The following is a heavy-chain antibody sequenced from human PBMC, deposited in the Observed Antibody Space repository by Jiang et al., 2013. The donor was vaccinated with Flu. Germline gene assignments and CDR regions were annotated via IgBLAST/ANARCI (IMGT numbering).Heavy chain of an antibody. CDR2: TYYRSKWYN. Sequence: QTLSLTCVISGDSVSNNNAAWNWIRQSPSRGLEWLGRTYYRSKWYNDFAVSVKSRITINPDTSKNQFSLQLNSVTPEDTAVYYCGREVGVAGTNDAFDIWGQGTMVTVSS. CDR1: GDSVSNNNAA. CDR3: GREVGVAGTNDAFDI. V-gene: IGHV6-1*01. D-gene: IGHD6-19*01. J-gene: IGHJ3*02.